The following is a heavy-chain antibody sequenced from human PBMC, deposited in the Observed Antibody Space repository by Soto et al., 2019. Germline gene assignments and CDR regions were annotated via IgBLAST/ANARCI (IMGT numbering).Heavy chain of an antibody. CDR2: IYYSGST. Sequence: SETLSLTCTVSGGSISSGGYYWSWIRQHPGKGLGWIGYIYYSGSTYYNPSLKSRVTISVDTSKNQFSLKLSSVTAADTAVYYCARAKLGKSDTPDIWFDPWGQGTQVTVSS. D-gene: IGHD2-15*01. V-gene: IGHV4-31*03. J-gene: IGHJ5*02. CDR3: ARAKLGKSDTPDIWFDP. CDR1: GGSISSGGYY.